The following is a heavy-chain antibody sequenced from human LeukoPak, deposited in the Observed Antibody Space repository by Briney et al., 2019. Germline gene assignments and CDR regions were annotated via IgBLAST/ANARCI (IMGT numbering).Heavy chain of an antibody. J-gene: IGHJ4*02. CDR1: GYTFTGYY. CDR3: ARENYYDSSGYPY. V-gene: IGHV1-2*02. D-gene: IGHD3-22*01. CDR2: INPNSGGT. Sequence: ASVKVSCKASGYTFTGYYMHWVRQAPGQGLEWMGWINPNSGGTNYAQKFQGRVTMTRDTSISTAYTELSRLRSDDTAVYYCARENYYDSSGYPYWGQGTLVTVSS.